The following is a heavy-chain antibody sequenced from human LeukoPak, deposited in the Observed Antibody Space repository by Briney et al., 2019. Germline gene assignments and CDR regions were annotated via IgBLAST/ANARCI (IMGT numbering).Heavy chain of an antibody. D-gene: IGHD2/OR15-2a*01. V-gene: IGHV3-23*01. CDR2: ISGSGGDT. Sequence: GGSLRLSCAASGFTFNSYAMIWVRQAPGKGLEWVSGISGSGGDTHYAESVEGRFTLSRDNSKNTLYLQMNSLRAGDTAVYYCATSGLSRFGFWGQGTLVTVSS. J-gene: IGHJ4*02. CDR3: ATSGLSRFGF. CDR1: GFTFNSYA.